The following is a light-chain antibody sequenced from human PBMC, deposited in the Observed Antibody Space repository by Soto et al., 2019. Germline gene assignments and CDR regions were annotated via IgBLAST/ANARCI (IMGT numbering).Light chain of an antibody. J-gene: IGKJ2*01. Sequence: EVVLTQSRGTLSLSPGERAILSCRASQSVYNNHLAWYQQKPGQAPRLLIYGASTRAAGIPDRFSGSGSGTDFTLTISRLEPEDFAVYCCQQYGSSPPFTFGQGTKLEIK. V-gene: IGKV3-20*01. CDR1: QSVYNNH. CDR3: QQYGSSPPFT. CDR2: GAS.